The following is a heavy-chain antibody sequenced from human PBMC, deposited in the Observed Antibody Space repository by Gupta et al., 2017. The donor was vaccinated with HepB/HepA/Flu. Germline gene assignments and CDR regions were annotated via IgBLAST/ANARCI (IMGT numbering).Heavy chain of an antibody. V-gene: IGHV4-59*08. J-gene: IGHJ2*01. CDR1: GGSISSYH. CDR3: ARYCSSSTCDGWYFDL. D-gene: IGHD2-2*01. CDR2: INYSGST. Sequence: GGSISSYHGSWIRQPPGKGLEWIGKINYSGSTTYNPSLKSRVTTSRDTSKNEVSLNLSSVTAADTAVYYCARYCSSSTCDGWYFDLWGRGTLVTVSS.